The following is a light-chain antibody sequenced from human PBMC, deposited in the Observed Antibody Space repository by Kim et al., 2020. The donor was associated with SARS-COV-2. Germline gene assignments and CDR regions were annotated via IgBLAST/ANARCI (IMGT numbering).Light chain of an antibody. Sequence: QSVLTQPPSVSAAPGQKVTISCSGSSSNIGNNYVSWYQHLPGTAPQLLIYDNSYRPSGIPDRFSGSKSGTSATLDITGLQTGDEADYYCATWDASLEAVLFGGGTKLTVL. CDR2: DNS. V-gene: IGLV1-51*01. CDR1: SSNIGNNY. CDR3: ATWDASLEAVL. J-gene: IGLJ2*01.